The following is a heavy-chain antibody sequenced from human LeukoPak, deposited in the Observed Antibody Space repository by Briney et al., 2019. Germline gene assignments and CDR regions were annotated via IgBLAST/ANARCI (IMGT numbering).Heavy chain of an antibody. J-gene: IGHJ4*01. D-gene: IGHD2-8*01. Sequence: SETLSLTCTVSGGSISSGSDYWAWIRQPPGKGLEWIGSVYYSGSTSYSPSLKSRVTISVDTSKNQFSLRLSSVTAADTAVYYCARNVSAGYFDYWGHGTLVTVSS. CDR1: GGSISSGSDY. CDR3: ARNVSAGYFDY. CDR2: VYYSGST. V-gene: IGHV4-39*01.